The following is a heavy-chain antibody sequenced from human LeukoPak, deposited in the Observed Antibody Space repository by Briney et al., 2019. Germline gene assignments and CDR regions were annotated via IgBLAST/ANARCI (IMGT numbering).Heavy chain of an antibody. J-gene: IGHJ5*02. CDR1: GYSFTSHY. CDR2: INPRGTAT. Sequence: ASVKVSCKASGYSFTSHYMHWVRQAPGQGLEWLGLINPRGTATRYAESFQGRLTLTRDLSTSTDYMELSSLRSDDTAVYFCARDTSEGDYAWWFDPWGQGTLVTVAS. D-gene: IGHD3-16*01. CDR3: ARDTSEGDYAWWFDP. V-gene: IGHV1-46*01.